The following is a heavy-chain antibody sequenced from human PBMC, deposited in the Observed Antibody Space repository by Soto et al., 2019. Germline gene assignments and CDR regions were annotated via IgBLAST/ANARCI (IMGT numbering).Heavy chain of an antibody. Sequence: SETLSLICTVSGGSISSYYWSWLRQPPGKGLEWIGYIYYSASTNDNPSLKSRVTTSGDTSKNQFSLKRRSVTAADTAVYYCARGRDGYNPDALDIRGQGTMVTVSS. CDR2: IYYSAST. J-gene: IGHJ3*02. CDR3: ARGRDGYNPDALDI. CDR1: GGSISSYY. V-gene: IGHV4-59*01. D-gene: IGHD5-12*01.